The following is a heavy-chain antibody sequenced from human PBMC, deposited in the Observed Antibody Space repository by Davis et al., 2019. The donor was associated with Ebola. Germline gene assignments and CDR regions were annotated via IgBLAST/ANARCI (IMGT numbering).Heavy chain of an antibody. CDR2: IYYSGST. Sequence: MPSETLSFTCTVSGGSISSYYWSWIRQPPGKGLEWIGYIYYSGSTNYNPSLKSRVTISVDTSKNQFSLKLSSVTAADTAVYYCARVLPANGMDVWGKGTTVTVSS. CDR1: GGSISSYY. V-gene: IGHV4-59*01. CDR3: ARVLPANGMDV. J-gene: IGHJ6*04. D-gene: IGHD2-2*01.